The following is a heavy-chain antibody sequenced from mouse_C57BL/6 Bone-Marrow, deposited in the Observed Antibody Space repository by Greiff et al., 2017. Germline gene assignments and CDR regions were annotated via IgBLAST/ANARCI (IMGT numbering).Heavy chain of an antibody. J-gene: IGHJ4*01. CDR2: ISAGGSYT. CDR3: AREGYHYAMDY. V-gene: IGHV5-4*01. D-gene: IGHD2-2*01. CDR1: GFTFSSYA. Sequence: EVMLVESGGGLVKPGGSLKLSCAASGFTFSSYAMSWVRQTPEKRLEWVATISAGGSYTYYPDNVKGRFTISRDNAKNNLYLQLSHLKSEDTAMYYCAREGYHYAMDYWGQGTSVTVSS.